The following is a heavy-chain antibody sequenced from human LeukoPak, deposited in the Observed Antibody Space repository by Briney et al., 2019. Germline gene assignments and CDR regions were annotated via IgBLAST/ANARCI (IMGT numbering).Heavy chain of an antibody. CDR3: AKDRSSSWSFDY. J-gene: IGHJ4*02. V-gene: IGHV3-30*18. CDR2: ISYDGSNI. CDR1: GFTFSSYG. D-gene: IGHD6-13*01. Sequence: GRSLRLSCAASGFTFSSYGMHWVRQAPGKGLEWVAVISYDGSNIYYADSVRGRFTISRDNSKNTLYLQMNSLRAEDTAVYYCAKDRSSSWSFDYWGQGTLVTVSS.